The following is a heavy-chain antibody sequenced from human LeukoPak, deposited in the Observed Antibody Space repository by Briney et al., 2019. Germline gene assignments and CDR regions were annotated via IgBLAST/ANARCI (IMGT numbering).Heavy chain of an antibody. D-gene: IGHD1-26*01. CDR1: GYTLTDYY. V-gene: IGHV1-2*02. Sequence: ASVKVSCKTSGYTLTDYYIHWVRQAPGQGLEWMGWINCKSGGTKYAPKFGGRVTMSRATSINTAFMELTSLTADDTALYYCARGGSVVHPPEYTHHWGQGTLVTVSS. CDR2: INCKSGGT. J-gene: IGHJ1*01. CDR3: ARGGSVVHPPEYTHH.